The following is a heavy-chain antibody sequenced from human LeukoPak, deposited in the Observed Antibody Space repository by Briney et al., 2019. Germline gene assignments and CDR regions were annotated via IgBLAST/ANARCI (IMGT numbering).Heavy chain of an antibody. CDR1: GYTLTELS. Sequence: ASVKVSCKVSGYTLTELSMHWVRQAPGKGLEWMGGFYPEDGETIYAQKFQGRVTMTEDTSTDTAYMELSSLRSEDTAVYYCATVAYSSSSFLDYWGQGTLVTVSS. J-gene: IGHJ4*02. CDR3: ATVAYSSSSFLDY. D-gene: IGHD6-6*01. V-gene: IGHV1-24*01. CDR2: FYPEDGET.